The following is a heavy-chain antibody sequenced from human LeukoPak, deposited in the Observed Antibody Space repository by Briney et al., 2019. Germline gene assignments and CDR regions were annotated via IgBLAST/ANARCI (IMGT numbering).Heavy chain of an antibody. Sequence: GASVKVSCKASGYTFTGYYMHWVRQAPGQGLEWMGWINPNSGGTNYAQKFQGRVTMTRDTSISTAYMELSRLRSDDTAVYYCARDGPGYSSSRTPFDPWGQGTLVTVSP. D-gene: IGHD6-13*01. V-gene: IGHV1-2*02. CDR2: INPNSGGT. CDR3: ARDGPGYSSSRTPFDP. CDR1: GYTFTGYY. J-gene: IGHJ5*02.